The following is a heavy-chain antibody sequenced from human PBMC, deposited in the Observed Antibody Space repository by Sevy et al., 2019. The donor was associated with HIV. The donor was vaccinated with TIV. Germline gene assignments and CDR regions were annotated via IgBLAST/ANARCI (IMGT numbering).Heavy chain of an antibody. Sequence: GGSLRLSCAVSGFTFNTYNMNWVRQAPGKGLEWVSYISYTSTTIYYADSVRGRFTFSRDNAKNTLYLQMNSLRDEDTAVYYCASSDATSWFGYYYFAMDFWGQGTSVTVSS. D-gene: IGHD3-22*01. CDR3: ASSDATSWFGYYYFAMDF. J-gene: IGHJ6*02. CDR2: ISYTSTTI. V-gene: IGHV3-48*02. CDR1: GFTFNTYN.